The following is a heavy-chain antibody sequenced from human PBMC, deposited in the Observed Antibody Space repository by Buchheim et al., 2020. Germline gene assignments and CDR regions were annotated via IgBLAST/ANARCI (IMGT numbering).Heavy chain of an antibody. V-gene: IGHV4-39*01. CDR3: ARASYQYDNWFDS. J-gene: IGHJ5*02. Sequence: QVQLQESGPGLVKPSETLSLTCSVSGGPVSSNIYYWAWIRQPPEKGLEWIGQIYYSGTSYYSPSLRSRVAMSVDTSKNQFFLRLSSMTAADTAVYYCARASYQYDNWFDSWGQG. CDR2: IYYSGTS. D-gene: IGHD2-2*01. CDR1: GGPVSSNIYY.